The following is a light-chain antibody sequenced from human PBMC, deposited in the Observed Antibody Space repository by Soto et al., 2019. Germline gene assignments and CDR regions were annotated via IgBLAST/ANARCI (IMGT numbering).Light chain of an antibody. CDR3: QQSYSTPLT. Sequence: EIVMTQSPATLSVSPGERATLSCRASQSVSSNVAWYQQIPGQTPRLLIYGASTRATGVPVRFSGSASGTEFTLTISGLQSEDFATYYCQQSYSTPLTFGGGTKVEIK. CDR2: GAS. J-gene: IGKJ4*01. CDR1: QSVSSN. V-gene: IGKV3-15*01.